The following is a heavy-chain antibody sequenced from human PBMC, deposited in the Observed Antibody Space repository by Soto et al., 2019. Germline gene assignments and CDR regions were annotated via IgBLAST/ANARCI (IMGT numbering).Heavy chain of an antibody. D-gene: IGHD4-17*01. J-gene: IGHJ4*02. CDR2: IYYSGST. CDR1: GGSISSGGYY. Sequence: PSETLSLTCTVSGGSISSGGYYWSWIRQHPGKGLEWIGYIYYSGSTYYNPSLKSRVTISVDTPKNQFSLKLSSVTAADTAVYYCAREGGIGTYGDYLYFDYWGQGTLVTVSS. CDR3: AREGGIGTYGDYLYFDY. V-gene: IGHV4-31*03.